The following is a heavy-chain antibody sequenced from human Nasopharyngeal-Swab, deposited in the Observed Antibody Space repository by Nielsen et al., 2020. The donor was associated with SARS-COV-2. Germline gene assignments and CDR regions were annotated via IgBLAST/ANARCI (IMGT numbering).Heavy chain of an antibody. CDR2: VSWNGSRT. V-gene: IGHV3-35*02. J-gene: IGHJ6*02. CDR1: GFTFNNSD. Sequence: GGSLRLSCAASGFTFNNSDTNWVHQAPGKGLEWVSGVSWNGSRTHYADSVKGQFIISRDNSRNTLYLQTNSLRAEDTAVYYCVRNGLDYDFWSAYFMDVWGQGTTVTVSS. CDR3: VRNGLDYDFWSAYFMDV. D-gene: IGHD3-3*01.